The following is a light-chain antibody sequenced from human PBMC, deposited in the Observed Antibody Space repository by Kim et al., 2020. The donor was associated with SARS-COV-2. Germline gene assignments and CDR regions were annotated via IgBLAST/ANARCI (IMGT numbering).Light chain of an antibody. J-gene: IGKJ4*01. CDR1: QNVRSN. CDR2: GAS. Sequence: VSPGERATLSCRASQNVRSNLAWYQQKPGQTPRLLFYGASTRATGVPARFSGSGFGTEFTLTISSLQSEDFAVYYCQQYNNWPLTFGGGTKVDIK. V-gene: IGKV3-15*01. CDR3: QQYNNWPLT.